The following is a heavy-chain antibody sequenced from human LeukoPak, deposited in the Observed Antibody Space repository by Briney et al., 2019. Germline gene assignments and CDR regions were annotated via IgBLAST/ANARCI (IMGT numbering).Heavy chain of an antibody. CDR2: ISGDGAST. CDR1: GFTFAIHA. J-gene: IGHJ4*02. CDR3: VKPRKYTTNWSFDY. D-gene: IGHD6-13*01. V-gene: IGHV3-23*01. Sequence: GGSLRLSCAASGFTFAIHAMTWVRQAPGKGLEWVSGISGDGASTHYAESVKGRFTISRDNSKNTLYLQMSSLRAEDTAVYYCVKPRKYTTNWSFDYWGQGTLVTVSS.